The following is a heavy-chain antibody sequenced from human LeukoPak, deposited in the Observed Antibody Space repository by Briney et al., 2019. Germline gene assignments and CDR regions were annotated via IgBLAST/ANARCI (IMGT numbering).Heavy chain of an antibody. CDR1: GFTFSSYA. CDR3: AKAESSSWTYYFDY. D-gene: IGHD6-13*01. CDR2: ISDGGGST. Sequence: GALRLSCAASGFTFSSYAMSWVRQAPGKGLEWVPVISDGGGSTHYADSVKGRFTISRDNSKNMLYLQMNSLRAEDTAVYYCAKAESSSWTYYFDYWGQGTLVTVSS. V-gene: IGHV3-23*01. J-gene: IGHJ4*02.